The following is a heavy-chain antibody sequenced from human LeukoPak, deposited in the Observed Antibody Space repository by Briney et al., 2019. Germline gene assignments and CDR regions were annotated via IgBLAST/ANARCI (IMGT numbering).Heavy chain of an antibody. CDR1: GYTFTSYG. Sequence: APVKVSCKASGYTFTSYGISWVRQAPGQGLEWMGWISTYNGNTNYAQKFQGRVTMTTDTSTSTSYMELGSLRSDDTAVYYCARGRYCSSTNCYKVYYYYMDVWGKGTTVTVSS. D-gene: IGHD2-2*02. CDR3: ARGRYCSSTNCYKVYYYYMDV. V-gene: IGHV1-18*04. CDR2: ISTYNGNT. J-gene: IGHJ6*03.